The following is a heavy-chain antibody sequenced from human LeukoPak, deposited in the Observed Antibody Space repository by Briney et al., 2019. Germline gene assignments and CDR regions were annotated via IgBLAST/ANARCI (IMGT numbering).Heavy chain of an antibody. Sequence: GGSLRLSCAASGFTFSNYYMSWIRQAPGKGLEWVSYISNSSSYKNYADSVKGRFTISRDNAKNSLYLQMNSLRAEDTAVYYCARSWAGGHFDYWGQGTLVTVSS. CDR3: ARSWAGGHFDY. D-gene: IGHD4-23*01. V-gene: IGHV3-11*03. J-gene: IGHJ4*02. CDR1: GFTFSNYY. CDR2: ISNSSSYK.